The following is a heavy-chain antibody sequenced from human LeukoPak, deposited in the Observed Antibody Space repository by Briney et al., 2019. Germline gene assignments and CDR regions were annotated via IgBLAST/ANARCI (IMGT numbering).Heavy chain of an antibody. J-gene: IGHJ6*03. CDR1: GGSISSYY. CDR2: IYYSGST. Sequence: RSETLSLTFTVSGGSISSYYWSWIRQPPGKGLEWIGYIYYSGSTNYKPSLKSRVTISVDTSKNQFSLKLSSVTAADTAVYYCARWVTYGSGTYYWGYYYMDVWGKGTTVTISS. CDR3: ARWVTYGSGTYYWGYYYMDV. D-gene: IGHD3-10*01. V-gene: IGHV4-59*01.